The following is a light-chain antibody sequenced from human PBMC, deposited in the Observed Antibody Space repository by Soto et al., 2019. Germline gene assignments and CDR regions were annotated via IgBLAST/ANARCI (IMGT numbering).Light chain of an antibody. V-gene: IGKV1-27*01. CDR2: AAS. J-gene: IGKJ3*01. CDR1: QGISNY. Sequence: DIQMTQSPSSLSASVGDRVTITCRASQGISNYLAWYQQKPGKVPKLLIYAASTLQSGVPSRFSWSASGIDFPLTISSLQPEVVAAYYGQKYNSAPPFSFGAGTKVDIK. CDR3: QKYNSAPPFS.